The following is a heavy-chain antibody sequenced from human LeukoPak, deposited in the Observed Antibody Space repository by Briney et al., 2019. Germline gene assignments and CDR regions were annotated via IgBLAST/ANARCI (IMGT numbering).Heavy chain of an antibody. V-gene: IGHV4-59*01. CDR1: GGSISSYY. CDR2: IYYSGST. Sequence: SETLSLTCTVSGGSISSYYWSWIRRPPGKGLEWIGYIYYSGSTNYNPSLKSRVTISVDTSKNQFSLKLSSVTAADTAVYYCARVPLYSSSWYYYYGMDVWGQGTTVTVSS. CDR3: ARVPLYSSSWYYYYGMDV. J-gene: IGHJ6*02. D-gene: IGHD6-13*01.